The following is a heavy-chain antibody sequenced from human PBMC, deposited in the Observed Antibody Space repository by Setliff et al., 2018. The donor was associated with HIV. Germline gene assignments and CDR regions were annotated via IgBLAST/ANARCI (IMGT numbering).Heavy chain of an antibody. CDR1: EGYITGYY. V-gene: IGHV4-59*01. CDR2: LYHSGSA. CDR3: TRVRLLYSDSSPVWFDP. J-gene: IGHJ5*02. Sequence: PSETLSLTCTVSEGYITGYYWTWIRQPPGKGLEWIGYLYHSGSANYNPSLKSRVTISGDTSKNQFSLKLSSVTAADTAIYYCTRVRLLYSDSSPVWFDPWGQGTLVTVSS. D-gene: IGHD3-22*01.